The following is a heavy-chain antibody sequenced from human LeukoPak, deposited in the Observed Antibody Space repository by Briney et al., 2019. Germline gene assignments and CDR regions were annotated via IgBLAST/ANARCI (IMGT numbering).Heavy chain of an antibody. Sequence: ASVKVSCKASGCTFTSYGISWVRQAPGQGLEWMGWMNPNSGNTGYAQKFQGRVTMTRNTSISTAYMELSSLRSEDTAVYYCARGTPTDAYSSGWYWWGQGTLVTVSS. V-gene: IGHV1-8*02. CDR3: ARGTPTDAYSSGWYW. CDR1: GCTFTSYG. D-gene: IGHD6-19*01. CDR2: MNPNSGNT. J-gene: IGHJ4*02.